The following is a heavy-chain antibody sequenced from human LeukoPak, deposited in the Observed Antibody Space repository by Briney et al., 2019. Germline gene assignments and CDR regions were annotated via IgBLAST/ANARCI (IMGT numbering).Heavy chain of an antibody. V-gene: IGHV2-5*02. D-gene: IGHD3-9*01. J-gene: IGHJ4*02. CDR2: IYWDDDK. CDR1: GFSLSTSGVG. CDR3: AHLPKDDILTGLPYFDY. Sequence: SGPTLVNPTQTLTLTCTFSGFSLSTSGVGVGWIRQPPGKALEWLALIYWDDDKRYSPSLKSRLTITKDTSKNQVVLTMTNMDPVDTATYYCAHLPKDDILTGLPYFDYWGQGTLVTVSS.